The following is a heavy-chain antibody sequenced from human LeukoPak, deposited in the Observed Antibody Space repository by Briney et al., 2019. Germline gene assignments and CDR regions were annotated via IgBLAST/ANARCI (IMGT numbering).Heavy chain of an antibody. Sequence: SGGSLRLSCAVSGFTLSNAWMSWVRQAPGKGLDWVGRIKSKTDDGTTDYAAPVTGRFTIPRDDSKNSPYLQMNSLKTEDTAVYYCTSDPVVVVPAAIPGWGQGTLVTVSS. CDR3: TSDPVVVVPAAIPG. D-gene: IGHD2-2*01. V-gene: IGHV3-15*01. CDR2: IKSKTDDGTT. J-gene: IGHJ4*02. CDR1: GFTLSNAW.